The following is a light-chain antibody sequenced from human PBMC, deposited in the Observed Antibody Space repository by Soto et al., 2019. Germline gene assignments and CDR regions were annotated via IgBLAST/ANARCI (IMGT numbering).Light chain of an antibody. Sequence: ALTQPASVXVSPGQASTISCTGTSSDIVGDYYVSSYQHPPRKAPTLLIYQVTNRPSRVSKRFSASKPGKTASLNIYGLKADDEADYYCTSSASSDIFYVFGTGTKVTVL. CDR3: TSSASSDIFYV. CDR1: SSDIVGDYY. J-gene: IGLJ1*01. CDR2: QVT. V-gene: IGLV2-14*01.